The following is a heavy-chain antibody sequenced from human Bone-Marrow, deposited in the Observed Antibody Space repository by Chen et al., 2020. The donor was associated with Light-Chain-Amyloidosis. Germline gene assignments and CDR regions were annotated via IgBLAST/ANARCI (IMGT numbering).Heavy chain of an antibody. D-gene: IGHD4-4*01. CDR1: GGTFNTYA. CDR3: ADGPYSNLGY. J-gene: IGHJ4*02. CDR2: IIPILGTA. V-gene: IGHV1-69*01. Sequence: QVQLVQSGAEVKKPGSSVKVSCKASGGTFNTYAINWVRQAPGQGLEWMGGIIPILGTASYAQKFQGRVTITADEASSTAYMELSSLTSGDTAVYYCADGPYSNLGYWGQGTLVTVSS.